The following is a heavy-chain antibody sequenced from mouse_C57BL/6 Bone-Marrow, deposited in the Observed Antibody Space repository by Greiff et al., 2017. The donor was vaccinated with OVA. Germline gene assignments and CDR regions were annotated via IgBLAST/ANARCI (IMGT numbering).Heavy chain of an antibody. J-gene: IGHJ3*01. CDR2: ISNGGGST. CDR1: GFTFSDYY. CDR3: ASPVVAEGFAY. Sequence: EVQGVESGGGLVQPGGSLKLSCAASGFTFSDYYMYWVRQTPEKRLEWVAYISNGGGSTYYPDTVKGRFTISRDNAKNTLYLQMSRLKSEDTAMYYCASPVVAEGFAYWGQGTLVTVSA. V-gene: IGHV5-12*01. D-gene: IGHD1-1*01.